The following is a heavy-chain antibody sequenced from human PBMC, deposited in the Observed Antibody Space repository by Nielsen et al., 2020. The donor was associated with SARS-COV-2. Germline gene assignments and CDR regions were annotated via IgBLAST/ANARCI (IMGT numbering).Heavy chain of an antibody. V-gene: IGHV3-23*01. CDR1: GFTFSSYA. CDR2: ISGSGGST. CDR3: AKGIVPAATSFDY. Sequence: GESLQISCAASGFTFSSYAMSWVRQAPGKGLEWVSAISGSGGSTYYADSVKGRFTISRDNSKNTLYLQMNSLRAEDTAVYYCAKGIVPAATSFDYWGQGTLVTVSS. D-gene: IGHD2-2*01. J-gene: IGHJ4*02.